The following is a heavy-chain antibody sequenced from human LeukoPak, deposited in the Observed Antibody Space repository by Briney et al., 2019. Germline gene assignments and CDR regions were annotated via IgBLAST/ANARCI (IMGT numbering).Heavy chain of an antibody. V-gene: IGHV4-34*01. CDR2: INHSGST. CDR1: GGSFSGYY. J-gene: IGHJ6*03. CDR3: ARVRYGGYARRYYYMDV. D-gene: IGHD5-12*01. Sequence: SETLSLTCAVYGGSFSGYYWSWIRQPPGKGLEWIGEINHSGSTNYNPSLKSRVTISVDTSKNQFSLKLSSVTAADTAVSYCARVRYGGYARRYYYMDVWGKGTTVTVSS.